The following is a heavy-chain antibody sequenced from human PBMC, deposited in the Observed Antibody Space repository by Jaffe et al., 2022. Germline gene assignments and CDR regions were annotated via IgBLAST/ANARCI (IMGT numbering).Heavy chain of an antibody. Sequence: QVQLVESGGGLVKPGGSLRLSCAASGFTFSDYYMSWIRQAPGKGLEWVSYISSSGSTIYYADSVKGRFTISRDNAKNSLYLQMNSLRAEDTAVYYCARGPPNIEYSSSPDPFDAFDIWGQGTMVTVSS. CDR1: GFTFSDYY. CDR3: ARGPPNIEYSSSPDPFDAFDI. CDR2: ISSSGSTI. D-gene: IGHD6-6*01. J-gene: IGHJ3*02. V-gene: IGHV3-11*01.